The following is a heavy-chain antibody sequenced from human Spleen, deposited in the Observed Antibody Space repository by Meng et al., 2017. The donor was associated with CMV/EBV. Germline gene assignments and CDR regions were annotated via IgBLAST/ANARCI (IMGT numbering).Heavy chain of an antibody. CDR2: ISGSGSYI. CDR3: ARVEYYFDY. V-gene: IGHV3-21*01. CDR1: GFTFSSYT. Sequence: LSCAASGFTFSSYTLNWVRQAPGKGLEWVSSISGSGSYIYYADSVKGRFTISRDNAKNSLYLQMNSLRAEDTAVYYCARVEYYFDYWGQGTLVTVSS. J-gene: IGHJ4*02.